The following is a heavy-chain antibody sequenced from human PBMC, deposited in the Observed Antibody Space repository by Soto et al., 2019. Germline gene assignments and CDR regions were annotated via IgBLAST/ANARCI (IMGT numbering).Heavy chain of an antibody. V-gene: IGHV1-18*04. CDR3: AIANYGDDDY. Sequence: LVQSGAEAKKPGTSVKVSCKASGYTFSPSTISWVRQAPGQGLEWLGWIKAYSGNTNYAPKLQGRVTMTTDTSTSTAYLELRSLTNVDTAMYYCAIANYGDDDYGCQGTRVTFSS. D-gene: IGHD4-17*01. CDR1: GYTFSPST. J-gene: IGHJ4*02. CDR2: IKAYSGNT.